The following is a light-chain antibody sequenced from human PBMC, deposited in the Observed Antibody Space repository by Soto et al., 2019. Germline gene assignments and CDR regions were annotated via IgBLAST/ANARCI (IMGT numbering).Light chain of an antibody. CDR1: QSVSSY. CDR2: DAS. CDR3: KQYGSSRT. V-gene: IGKV3-20*01. Sequence: VLTQSPATLSLSPGDSATLSCRASQSVSSYLAWYQQKPGQAPRLLIYDASNRATGIPARFSGSGSGTDFTLTIRRLEPEDFAVYYCKQYGSSRTCGQGTKVDIK. J-gene: IGKJ1*01.